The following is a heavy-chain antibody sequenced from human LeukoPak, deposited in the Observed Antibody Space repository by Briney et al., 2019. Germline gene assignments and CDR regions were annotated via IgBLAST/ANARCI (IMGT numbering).Heavy chain of an antibody. CDR1: GFTFTRYS. CDR3: ARVVRSDSFDYDYYYAMDV. J-gene: IGHJ6*02. Sequence: ASVKVSCKASGFTFTRYSITWVRQAPGEGHEGMGWISDYNGNTNYAQKYQGRVTMTTDTSTRTAYMELRSLRSDDTAVYYCARVVRSDSFDYDYYYAMDVWGQGTTVTVSS. V-gene: IGHV1-18*01. CDR2: ISDYNGNT. D-gene: IGHD2-8*01.